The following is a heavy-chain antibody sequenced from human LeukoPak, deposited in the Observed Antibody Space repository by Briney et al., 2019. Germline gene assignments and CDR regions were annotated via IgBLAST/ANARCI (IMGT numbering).Heavy chain of an antibody. J-gene: IGHJ3*02. CDR3: ARDLDRPHASGELGSEAFDI. D-gene: IGHD7-27*01. CDR1: SYTFTSYG. Sequence: GASVKVSCKASSYTFTSYGISWVRQAPGQGPEWMGWISAYNGNTNYAQKLQGRVTMTTDTSTSTAYMELRSLRSDDTAVYYCARDLDRPHASGELGSEAFDIWGQGTMVTVSS. CDR2: ISAYNGNT. V-gene: IGHV1-18*01.